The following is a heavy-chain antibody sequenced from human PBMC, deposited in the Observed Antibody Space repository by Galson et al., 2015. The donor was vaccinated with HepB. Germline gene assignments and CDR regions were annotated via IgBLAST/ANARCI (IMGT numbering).Heavy chain of an antibody. CDR1: GFTFSSYS. Sequence: SLRLSCAASGFTFSSYSMNWVRQAPGKGLEWVSYISSSSTTIYYADSVKGRFTISRDNATNSLYLQMHSLRDEDTAVYYCARENTAVGDYYYYYMDVWGKGTTVTVSS. CDR2: ISSSSTTI. D-gene: IGHD5-18*01. J-gene: IGHJ6*03. V-gene: IGHV3-48*02. CDR3: ARENTAVGDYYYYYMDV.